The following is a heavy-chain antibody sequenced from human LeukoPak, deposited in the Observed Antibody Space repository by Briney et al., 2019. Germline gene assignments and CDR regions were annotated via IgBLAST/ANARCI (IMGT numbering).Heavy chain of an antibody. D-gene: IGHD3-3*01. V-gene: IGHV4-34*01. Sequence: PSETLSLTCAVYGGSFSGYYWSWIRQPPGKGLEWIGEINHSGSTNYNPSLKSRVTISVDTSKNQFSLKLSSVTAADTAVYYCARRATYYDFWSGYYKALFFDYWGQGTLVTVSS. J-gene: IGHJ4*02. CDR1: GGSFSGYY. CDR3: ARRATYYDFWSGYYKALFFDY. CDR2: INHSGST.